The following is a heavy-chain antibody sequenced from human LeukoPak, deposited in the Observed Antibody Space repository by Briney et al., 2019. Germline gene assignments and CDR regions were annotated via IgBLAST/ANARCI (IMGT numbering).Heavy chain of an antibody. CDR3: ARSPLPWGYGESWFDP. J-gene: IGHJ5*02. CDR2: IRNDGSNK. CDR1: GFTFGSYG. V-gene: IGHV3-30*02. Sequence: GGSLRLSCAASGFTFGSYGMHWVRQAPGKGLEWVTFIRNDGSNKYYADSVKGRFTISRDNSKNTLYLQMNTLRAEDTAVYYCARSPLPWGYGESWFDPWGQGTLVIVSS. D-gene: IGHD3-10*01.